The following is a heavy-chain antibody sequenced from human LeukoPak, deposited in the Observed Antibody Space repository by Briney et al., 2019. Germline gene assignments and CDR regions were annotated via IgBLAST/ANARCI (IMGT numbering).Heavy chain of an antibody. CDR1: GGSFSGYY. Sequence: SETLSLTCGVYGGSFSGYYWSWIRQPPGRGLEWIGEINHSGSTNYNPSLKSRVTISVDTSKNQFSLKLSSVTAADTAAYYCARGLVVDCTNGVCYRVNFDYWGQGTLVTASS. CDR3: ARGLVVDCTNGVCYRVNFDY. J-gene: IGHJ4*02. V-gene: IGHV4-34*01. D-gene: IGHD2-8*01. CDR2: INHSGST.